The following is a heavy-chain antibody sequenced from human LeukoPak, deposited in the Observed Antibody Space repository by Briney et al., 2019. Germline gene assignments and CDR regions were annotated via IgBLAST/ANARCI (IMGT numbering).Heavy chain of an antibody. CDR3: ARDANMAGLAYDYYYYMDV. D-gene: IGHD6-19*01. CDR1: GYTFTSYA. CDR2: INPNSGGT. Sequence: ASVKVSRKASGYTFTSYAMNWVRQAPGQGLEWMGWINPNSGGTNYAQKFQGRVTMTRDTSISTAYMELSRLRSDDTAVYYCARDANMAGLAYDYYYYMDVWGKGTTVTVSS. J-gene: IGHJ6*03. V-gene: IGHV1-2*02.